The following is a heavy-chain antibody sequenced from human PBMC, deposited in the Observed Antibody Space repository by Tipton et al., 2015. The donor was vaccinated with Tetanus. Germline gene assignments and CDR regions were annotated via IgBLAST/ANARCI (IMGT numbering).Heavy chain of an antibody. CDR2: IYYSGST. V-gene: IGHV4-59*01. J-gene: IGHJ4*02. D-gene: IGHD3-3*01. Sequence: TLSLTCAVYGGSFSGYYWSWIRQPPGKGLEWIGYIYYSGSTNYNPSLKSRVTISVDTSKNQFSLKLSSVTAADTAVYYCARSPYYDFWSGYYPGYWGQGTLVTVSS. CDR1: GGSFSGYY. CDR3: ARSPYYDFWSGYYPGY.